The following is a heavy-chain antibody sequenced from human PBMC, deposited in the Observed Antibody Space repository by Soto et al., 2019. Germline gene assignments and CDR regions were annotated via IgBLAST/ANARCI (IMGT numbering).Heavy chain of an antibody. Sequence: PSETLSLTCAVSGGSISSSNWWSWVRQPPGKGLEWIGGIYHGGSTNYNPSLKSRVTISVDKSKNQFSLQLNSVTPEDTAVYYCARGNSSGWYVWFDPWGQGTLVTVSS. V-gene: IGHV4-4*02. CDR1: GGSISSSNW. D-gene: IGHD6-19*01. CDR2: IYHGGST. J-gene: IGHJ5*02. CDR3: ARGNSSGWYVWFDP.